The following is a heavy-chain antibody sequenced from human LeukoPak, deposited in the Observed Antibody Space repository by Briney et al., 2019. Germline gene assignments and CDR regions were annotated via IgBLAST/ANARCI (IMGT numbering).Heavy chain of an antibody. J-gene: IGHJ4*02. D-gene: IGHD4-17*01. CDR3: ALGFTVTIDY. CDR1: GFTFRTYW. Sequence: PGGSLRLSCAASGFTFRTYWMHWFRQAPGKGLVWVSRIKSDGNSTSYADSVKGRFTISRDNAKNTLYLQMNSLRAEDTAVYYCALGFTVTIDYWGQGTLVTVSS. CDR2: IKSDGNST. V-gene: IGHV3-74*01.